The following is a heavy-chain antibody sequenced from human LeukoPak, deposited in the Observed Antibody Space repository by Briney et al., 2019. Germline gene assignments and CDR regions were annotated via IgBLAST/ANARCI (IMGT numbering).Heavy chain of an antibody. V-gene: IGHV1-18*01. CDR2: ISAYNGNT. CDR1: GYTFSSYG. Sequence: GPVKVSCKGSGYTFSSYGISWVRQAPGQGLEWNGWISAYNGNTNYAQKLQGRVTMTTDTSTSTAYMELRSLRSDDTAVYYCARDGTDIVVVPAANNWFDPWGQGTLVTVSP. D-gene: IGHD2-2*01. J-gene: IGHJ5*02. CDR3: ARDGTDIVVVPAANNWFDP.